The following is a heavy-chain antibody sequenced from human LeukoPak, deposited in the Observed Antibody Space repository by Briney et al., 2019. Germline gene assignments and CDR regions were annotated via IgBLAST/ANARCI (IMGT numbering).Heavy chain of an antibody. V-gene: IGHV3-43*01. CDR2: ISWDGGTT. J-gene: IGHJ4*02. Sequence: PGGSLRLSCAASGFTFDDYTMHWVRQAPRKGLEWVSLISWDGGTTFYADSVRGRFTISRDNSKNSLYLQMNSLRTEDTALYYCASGGSRIAAPAMNYYFNYWGQGTLVTVSS. CDR1: GFTFDDYT. D-gene: IGHD6-13*01. CDR3: ASGGSRIAAPAMNYYFNY.